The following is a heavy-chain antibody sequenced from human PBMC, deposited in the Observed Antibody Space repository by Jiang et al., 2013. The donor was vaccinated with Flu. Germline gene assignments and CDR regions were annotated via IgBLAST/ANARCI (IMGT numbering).Heavy chain of an antibody. Sequence: GAEVKKPGESLKISCKGSGYSFTSYWIGWVRQMPGKGLEWMGIIYPGDSNTRYNPSFQGQVTISADKSISTAYLQWSSLKASDTAMYYCARPGIVGTPGHYGMDVWGPGTTVTVSS. D-gene: IGHD1-26*01. V-gene: IGHV5-51*01. J-gene: IGHJ6*02. CDR1: GYSFTSYW. CDR2: IYPGDSNT. CDR3: ARPGIVGTPGHYGMDV.